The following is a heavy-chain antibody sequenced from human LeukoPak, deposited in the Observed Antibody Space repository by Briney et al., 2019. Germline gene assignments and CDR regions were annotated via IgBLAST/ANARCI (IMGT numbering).Heavy chain of an antibody. J-gene: IGHJ6*03. CDR1: GGSISSSNW. CDR3: ARLHYGGNYGYYYFYMDV. CDR2: IYHSGST. Sequence: PSGSLSLTCAVSGGSISSSNWWSWVRQPPGKGREWIGEIYHSGSTNYNPSLKSRVTISVDKSKNQFSLKLSSVTAADTAVYYCARLHYGGNYGYYYFYMDVWGKGTTVTISS. D-gene: IGHD4-23*01. V-gene: IGHV4-4*02.